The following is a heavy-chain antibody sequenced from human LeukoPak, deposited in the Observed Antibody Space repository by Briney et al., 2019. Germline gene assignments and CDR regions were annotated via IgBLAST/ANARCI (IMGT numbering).Heavy chain of an antibody. Sequence: GESLKISCKGSGYSFTSYWIGWVRQMPGKGLGGMGIIYPGDSDTRYSPSFQGQVTISADKSISTAYLQWSSLKASDTAMYYCARRSWGAIDYFDYWGQGTLVTVSS. J-gene: IGHJ4*02. CDR1: GYSFTSYW. V-gene: IGHV5-51*01. CDR3: ARRSWGAIDYFDY. CDR2: IYPGDSDT. D-gene: IGHD2-21*01.